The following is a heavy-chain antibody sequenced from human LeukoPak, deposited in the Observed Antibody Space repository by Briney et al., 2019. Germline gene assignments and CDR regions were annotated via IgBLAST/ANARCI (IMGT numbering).Heavy chain of an antibody. J-gene: IGHJ4*02. CDR2: ITTTVGDT. CDR1: GFTFTDYA. V-gene: IGHV3-23*01. Sequence: GGSLRLSCVASGFTFTDYAMTWVRQPPGRRLEWVSTITTTVGDTHYADSVKGRFTVSRDDSKGTLFLQMNSLRAEDTGVYYCAKGESGLNPCDYWGQGTLVTVSS. CDR3: AKGESGLNPCDY.